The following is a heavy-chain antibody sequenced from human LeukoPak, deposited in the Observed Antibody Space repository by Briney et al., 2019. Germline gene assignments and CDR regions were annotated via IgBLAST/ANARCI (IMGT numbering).Heavy chain of an antibody. CDR2: INHSGST. CDR3: ARASLDYGDTRADWYFDL. J-gene: IGHJ2*01. Sequence: SETLSLTCAVYGGSFSGYYWSWIRQPPGKGLEWIGEINHSGSTNYNPSLKSRVTMSVDTSKNQFSLKLSSVTAADTAVYYCARASLDYGDTRADWYFDLWGRGTLVTVSS. CDR1: GGSFSGYY. V-gene: IGHV4-34*01. D-gene: IGHD4-17*01.